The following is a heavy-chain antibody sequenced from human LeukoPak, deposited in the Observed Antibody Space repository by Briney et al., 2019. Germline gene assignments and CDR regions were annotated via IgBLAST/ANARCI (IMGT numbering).Heavy chain of an antibody. CDR2: INPNSGGT. J-gene: IGHJ4*02. D-gene: IGHD3-22*01. CDR3: ARAPMIVVVFPPRLEY. Sequence: GASVKVSCKPSGYTFTGYYMHWVRQAPGQGLEWMGWINPNSGGTNYAQKFQDRVTMTGDTSISTAYMELSRLTSDDTAVYYCARAPMIVVVFPPRLEYWGQGTLVTVSS. CDR1: GYTFTGYY. V-gene: IGHV1-2*02.